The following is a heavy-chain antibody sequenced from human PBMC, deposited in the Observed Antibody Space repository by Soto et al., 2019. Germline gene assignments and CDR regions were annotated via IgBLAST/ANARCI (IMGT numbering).Heavy chain of an antibody. V-gene: IGHV1-69*13. CDR3: ARTKTMVRGVIGWFDP. Sequence: ASVKVSCKASGGTFSSYAISWVRQAPGQGLEWMGGIIPIFGTANYAQKFQGRVTITADESTSTAYMELSSLRSEDTAVYYCARTKTMVRGVIGWFDPWGQGTLVTVAS. J-gene: IGHJ5*02. D-gene: IGHD3-10*01. CDR2: IIPIFGTA. CDR1: GGTFSSYA.